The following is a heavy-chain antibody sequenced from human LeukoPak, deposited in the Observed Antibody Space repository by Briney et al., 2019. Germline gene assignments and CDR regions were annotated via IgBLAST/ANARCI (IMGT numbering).Heavy chain of an antibody. V-gene: IGHV3-53*01. Sequence: GGPLRLSCAASGFTVSSNYMSWVRQAPGKGLEWVSVIYSGGSTYYADSVKGRFTISRDNSKNTLYLQMNSLRAEDTAVYYCARDVAAAGTGDWFDPWGQGTLVTVSS. CDR2: IYSGGST. D-gene: IGHD6-13*01. J-gene: IGHJ5*02. CDR1: GFTVSSNY. CDR3: ARDVAAAGTGDWFDP.